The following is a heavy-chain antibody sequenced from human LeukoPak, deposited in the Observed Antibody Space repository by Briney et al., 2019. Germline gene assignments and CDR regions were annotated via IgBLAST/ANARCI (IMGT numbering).Heavy chain of an antibody. D-gene: IGHD6-13*01. CDR3: ARLVIAAAGPGDEAYYYYGMDV. Sequence: GSSVKVSCKASGGTFSSYAISWVRQAPGQGLEWMGRIIPIFGIANYAQKFQGRVTITADKSTSTAYMELSNLRSEDTAVYYCARLVIAAAGPGDEAYYYYGMDVWGQGTTVTVSS. CDR1: GGTFSSYA. V-gene: IGHV1-69*04. J-gene: IGHJ6*02. CDR2: IIPIFGIA.